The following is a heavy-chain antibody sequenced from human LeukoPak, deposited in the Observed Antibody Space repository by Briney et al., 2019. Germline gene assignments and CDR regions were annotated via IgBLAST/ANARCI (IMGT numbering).Heavy chain of an antibody. J-gene: IGHJ4*02. D-gene: IGHD6-13*01. Sequence: GRSLRLSCAASGFTFSSYAMHWVRQAPGKGLEWVAVISYDGSNKYYADSVKGRFTISRDNSKNTLYLQMNSLRAEDTAVYYCAKARYSSSWYFDYWGQGTLVTVSS. CDR3: AKARYSSSWYFDY. CDR1: GFTFSSYA. CDR2: ISYDGSNK. V-gene: IGHV3-30-3*01.